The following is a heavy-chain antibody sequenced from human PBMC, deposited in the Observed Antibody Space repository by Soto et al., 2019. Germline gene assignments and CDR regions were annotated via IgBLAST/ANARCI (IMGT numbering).Heavy chain of an antibody. CDR2: IIPIFGTA. CDR1: GGTFSSYA. V-gene: IGHV1-69*01. J-gene: IGHJ6*02. D-gene: IGHD2-2*01. CDR3: ATVLGYCSSTSCPYYYYGMDV. Sequence: QVQLVQSGAEVKKPGSSVKVSCKASGGTFSSYAISWVRQAPGQGLEWMGGIIPIFGTANYAQKFQGRVTITADESTSTAYMELSSLRSEDTAVYYCATVLGYCSSTSCPYYYYGMDVWGQGTTVTVSS.